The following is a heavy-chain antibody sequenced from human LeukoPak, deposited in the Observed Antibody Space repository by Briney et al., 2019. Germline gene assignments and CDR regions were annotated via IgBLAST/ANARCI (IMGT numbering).Heavy chain of an antibody. CDR2: IIPIFGTA. CDR3: ARVPSGSYRWFDP. Sequence: SVKVSCKASGGTFISYAISWVRQAPGQGLEWMGGIIPIFGTANYAQEFQGRVTITADESTSTAYMELSSLRSEDTAVYYCARVPSGSYRWFDPWGQGTLVTVSS. V-gene: IGHV1-69*13. J-gene: IGHJ5*02. D-gene: IGHD1-26*01. CDR1: GGTFISYA.